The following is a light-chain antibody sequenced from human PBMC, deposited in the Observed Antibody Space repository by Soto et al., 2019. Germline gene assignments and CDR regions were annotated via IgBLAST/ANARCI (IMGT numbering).Light chain of an antibody. V-gene: IGKV3D-15*01. Sequence: VLAQSQGTLSLSAEERDPRSCRASQSVSSSYLAWYQQKPGQAPRLLIYDASIRATGTPARFSGSGSGTDFTLTISSLQSEDFAVYNCQQYNNWPWTFGQGTKV. CDR2: DAS. CDR3: QQYNNWPWT. J-gene: IGKJ1*01. CDR1: QSVSSSY.